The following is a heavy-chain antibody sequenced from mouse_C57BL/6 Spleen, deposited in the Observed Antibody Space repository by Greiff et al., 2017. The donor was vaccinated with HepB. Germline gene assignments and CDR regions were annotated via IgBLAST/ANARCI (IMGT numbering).Heavy chain of an antibody. D-gene: IGHD1-1*01. J-gene: IGHJ3*01. CDR1: GYTFTSYW. CDR3: ALLLRSNWGFAY. Sequence: QVQLKQSGAELVKPGASVKLSCKASGYTFTSYWMHWVKQRPGQGLEWIGMIHPNSGSTNYNEKFKSKATLTVDKSSSTAYMQLSSLTSEDSAVYYCALLLRSNWGFAYWGQGTLVTVSA. CDR2: IHPNSGST. V-gene: IGHV1-64*01.